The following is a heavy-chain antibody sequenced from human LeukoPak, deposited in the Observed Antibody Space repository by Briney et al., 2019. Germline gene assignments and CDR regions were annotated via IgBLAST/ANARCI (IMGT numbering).Heavy chain of an antibody. Sequence: GRSLRLSCAASGFTFDDYAMHWVRQAPGKGLVWVSRINSDGSSTSYADSVKGRFTISRDNAKNTLYLQMNSLRAEDTAVYYCARGPHYYGSGTDAFDIWGQGTMVTVSS. D-gene: IGHD3-10*01. CDR3: ARGPHYYGSGTDAFDI. CDR2: INSDGSST. J-gene: IGHJ3*02. V-gene: IGHV3-74*01. CDR1: GFTFDDYA.